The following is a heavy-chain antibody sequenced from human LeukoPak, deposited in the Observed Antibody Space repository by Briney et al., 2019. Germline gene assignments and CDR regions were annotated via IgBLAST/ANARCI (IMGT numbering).Heavy chain of an antibody. CDR3: ARHGGYSSGWYYDGMDV. CDR1: GGSISGYY. Sequence: SPSETLSLTCTVSGGSISGYYWSWIRQPPGKGLEWIGYIYHSGSTNYNPSLKSRVTISVDTSKNQFSLKLSSVTAADTAVYYCARHGGYSSGWYYDGMDVWGQGTTVTVSS. D-gene: IGHD6-19*01. CDR2: IYHSGST. V-gene: IGHV4-59*08. J-gene: IGHJ6*02.